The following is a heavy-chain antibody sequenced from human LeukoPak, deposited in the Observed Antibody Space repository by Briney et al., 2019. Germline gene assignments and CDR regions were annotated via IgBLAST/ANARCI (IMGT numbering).Heavy chain of an antibody. D-gene: IGHD3-3*01. J-gene: IGHJ6*02. CDR2: IIPIFGTA. CDR1: GGTFSSYA. V-gene: IGHV1-69*13. Sequence: SVKVSCKASGGTFSSYAISWVRQAPGQGLEWMGGIIPIFGTANYAQKFQGRVTITADESTSTAYMKLSSLRSEDTAVYYCARAPSSMSGYYGWNYYYYGMDVWGQGTTVTVSS. CDR3: ARAPSSMSGYYGWNYYYYGMDV.